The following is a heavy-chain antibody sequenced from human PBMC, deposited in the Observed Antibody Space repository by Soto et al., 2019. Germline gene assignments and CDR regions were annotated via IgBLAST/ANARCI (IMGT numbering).Heavy chain of an antibody. CDR3: AGLFGVKPYYYYMDV. CDR2: INHSGST. Sequence: SETLSLTCAVYGGSFIGYYWSWILQPPGKGLEWIGEINHSGSTNYNPSLKSRVTISVDTSKNQFSLKLSSVTAADTAVYYCAGLFGVKPYYYYMDVWGKGTTVTVSS. J-gene: IGHJ6*03. D-gene: IGHD3-16*01. CDR1: GGSFIGYY. V-gene: IGHV4-34*01.